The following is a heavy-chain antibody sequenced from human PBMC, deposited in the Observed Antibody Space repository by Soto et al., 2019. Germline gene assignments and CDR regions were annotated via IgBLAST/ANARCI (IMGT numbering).Heavy chain of an antibody. J-gene: IGHJ6*02. Sequence: RSLTCTVSGGSISSSSYYWGWIRQPPGKGLEWIGSIYYSGSTYYNPSLKSRVTISVDTSKNQFSLKLSSVTAADTAVYYCASKPNPTVTTVYYSGMDVWGQGNTVTVSS. D-gene: IGHD4-4*01. V-gene: IGHV4-39*01. CDR1: GGSISSSSYY. CDR3: ASKPNPTVTTVYYSGMDV. CDR2: IYYSGST.